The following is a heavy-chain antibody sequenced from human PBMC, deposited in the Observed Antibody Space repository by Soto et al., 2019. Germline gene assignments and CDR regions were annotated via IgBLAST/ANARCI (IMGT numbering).Heavy chain of an antibody. CDR3: AHRVAGYCRNGGYIAY. V-gene: IGHV2-5*02. CDR2: IYWDDDK. D-gene: IGHD1-1*01. CDR1: GLSLTTSSMG. J-gene: IGHJ4*02. Sequence: ITLKESGPTLVKPTQTLTLTCTFSGLSLTTSSMGVGWIRQPPGKALEWLVVIYWDDDKRYSPSLKSRLTSTTDTSKSQGVRTTTNVDPVDTATYYGAHRVAGYCRNGGYIAYWGQGDLVTVSS.